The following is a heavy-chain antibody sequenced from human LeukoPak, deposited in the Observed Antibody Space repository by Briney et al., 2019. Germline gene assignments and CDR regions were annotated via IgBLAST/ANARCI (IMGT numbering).Heavy chain of an antibody. V-gene: IGHV1-2*02. CDR3: ARRIVIGAFDI. J-gene: IGHJ3*02. Sequence: GASVKVSCKASGYTFSGYYIHWVRQAPGQGLEWMGWINPKSGGTNYAQKFQGRVTMTRDTSISTAYMELSGLRSDDTAVYYCARRIVIGAFDIWGQGTMVTVSS. CDR1: GYTFSGYY. D-gene: IGHD3-10*01. CDR2: INPKSGGT.